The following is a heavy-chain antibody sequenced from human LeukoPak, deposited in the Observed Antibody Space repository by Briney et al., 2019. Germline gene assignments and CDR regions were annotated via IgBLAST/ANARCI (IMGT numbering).Heavy chain of an antibody. Sequence: SETLSLTCAVYGGSFSGYYWSWIRQPPGKGLEWIGEINHSGSTNYNPSLKSRVTLSVDTSKNQFSLKLSSVTAADTAVYYCARPRYRTGTPLDYWGQGTLVTVSS. V-gene: IGHV4-34*01. D-gene: IGHD1-1*01. CDR1: GGSFSGYY. J-gene: IGHJ4*02. CDR2: INHSGST. CDR3: ARPRYRTGTPLDY.